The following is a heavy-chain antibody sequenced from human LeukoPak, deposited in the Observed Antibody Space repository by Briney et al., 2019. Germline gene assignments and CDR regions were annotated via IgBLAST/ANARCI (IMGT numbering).Heavy chain of an antibody. V-gene: IGHV3-7*03. CDR1: GFTFSSYW. CDR3: ARGGRYSSSEWDY. Sequence: GGSLRLSCAASGFTFSSYWMSWVRQAPGKGLEWVANIKQDGSEKYYVDSVKGRFTISRDNAKNSLYLQMNSLRAEDTAVYYCARGGRYSSSEWDYWGQGTLVTVSS. D-gene: IGHD6-13*01. J-gene: IGHJ4*02. CDR2: IKQDGSEK.